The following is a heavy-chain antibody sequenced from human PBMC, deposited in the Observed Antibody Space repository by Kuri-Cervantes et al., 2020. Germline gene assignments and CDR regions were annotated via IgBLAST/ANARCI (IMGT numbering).Heavy chain of an antibody. D-gene: IGHD6-13*01. CDR2: ISWNSGSI. CDR3: AKDSRSGYSSSWSPFDY. Sequence: SLKISCAASGFTFDDYAMHWVRQAPGKGLEWVSGISWNSGSIGYADSVKGRFTISRDNAKNSRYLQMNSLRAEDTALYYCAKDSRSGYSSSWSPFDYWGQGTLVTVSS. J-gene: IGHJ4*02. V-gene: IGHV3-9*01. CDR1: GFTFDDYA.